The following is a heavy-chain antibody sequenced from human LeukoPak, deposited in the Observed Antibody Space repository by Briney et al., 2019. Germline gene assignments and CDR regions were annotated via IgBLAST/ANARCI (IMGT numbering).Heavy chain of an antibody. V-gene: IGHV5-51*01. CDR3: ARHGEGVGTMVRGVIGWFDP. CDR2: IYPGDSDT. J-gene: IGHJ5*02. Sequence: GESLKISCKGSGYSFTSYWIGWVRQMPGKGLEWMGIIYPGDSDTRYSPSFQGQVTISADKSISTAYLQWSSLKASDTAMYYCARHGEGVGTMVRGVIGWFDPWGQGTLVTVSS. D-gene: IGHD3-10*01. CDR1: GYSFTSYW.